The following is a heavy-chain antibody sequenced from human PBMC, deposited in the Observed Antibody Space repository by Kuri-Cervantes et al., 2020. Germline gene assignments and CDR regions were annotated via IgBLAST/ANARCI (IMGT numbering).Heavy chain of an antibody. D-gene: IGHD6-19*01. CDR3: ARSPSSGWYGFN. J-gene: IGHJ4*02. Sequence: GGSLRLSCKGSGYSFNRYWIAWVRQMPGKGLEWMGIIYPGDSDTRYRRSLQGQVTISADKSISTAYLQWSSLKASDTAMYYCARSPSSGWYGFNWGQGTLVTVSS. CDR1: GYSFNRYW. CDR2: IYPGDSDT. V-gene: IGHV5-51*01.